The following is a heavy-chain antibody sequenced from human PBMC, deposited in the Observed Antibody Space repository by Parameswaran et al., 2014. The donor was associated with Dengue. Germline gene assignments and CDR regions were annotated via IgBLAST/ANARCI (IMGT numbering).Heavy chain of an antibody. CDR3: AREIYWEILSGYYRL. J-gene: IGHJ4*02. D-gene: IGHD3-9*01. CDR2: INPKSGDT. Sequence: WVRQAPGQGLEWIGWINPKSGDTNYAQKFQGRVTMTRDTSTGYMELSSLRSDDTAVYYCAREIYWEILSGYYRLWGQGTLVTVSS. V-gene: IGHV1-2*02.